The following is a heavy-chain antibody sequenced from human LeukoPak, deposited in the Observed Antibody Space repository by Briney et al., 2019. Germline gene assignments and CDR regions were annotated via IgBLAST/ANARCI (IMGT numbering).Heavy chain of an antibody. V-gene: IGHV3-11*04. CDR2: ISSSSDTK. CDR1: GFTFSDYY. J-gene: IGHJ4*02. CDR3: ARDSSSCFDY. Sequence: GGSLRLSCAASGFTFSDYYMSWIRQAPGKGLEWVSYISSSSDTKYYADSVKGRFTISRDNAENSLYLQMNSLRAEDSAVYYCARDSSSCFDYWGQGTLVTVSS. D-gene: IGHD6-13*01.